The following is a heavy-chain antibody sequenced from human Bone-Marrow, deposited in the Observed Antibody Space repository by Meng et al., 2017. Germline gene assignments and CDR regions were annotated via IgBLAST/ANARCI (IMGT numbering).Heavy chain of an antibody. J-gene: IGHJ6*02. Sequence: GESLKISCAASGYTFTSYYMHWVRQAPGQGLEWMGIINPSGGSTSYAQKFQGRVTMTRDTSTSTVYMELSSLRSEDTAVYYCARELRCSSTSCYRGNYYYYGMDVWGQGTTVTVSS. CDR3: ARELRCSSTSCYRGNYYYYGMDV. V-gene: IGHV1-46*01. D-gene: IGHD2-2*02. CDR1: GYTFTSYY. CDR2: INPSGGST.